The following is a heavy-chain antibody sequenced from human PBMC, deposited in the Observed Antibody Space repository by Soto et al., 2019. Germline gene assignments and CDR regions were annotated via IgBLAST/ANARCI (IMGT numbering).Heavy chain of an antibody. CDR2: MSYSGST. Sequence: KTSETLSLTCTVSGGSLSSSSSYWGWIRQPPGKGLEWIGSMSYSGSTYHNPSLKSRVTLSVDTSQSRFSLKLTSVTAADTAVYFCARLEGLATISYYFDFWGPGALVTVSS. V-gene: IGHV4-39*01. CDR1: GGSLSSSSSY. J-gene: IGHJ4*02. CDR3: ARLEGLATISYYFDF. D-gene: IGHD3-9*01.